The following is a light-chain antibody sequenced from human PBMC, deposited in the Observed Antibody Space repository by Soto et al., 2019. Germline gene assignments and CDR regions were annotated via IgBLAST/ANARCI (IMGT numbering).Light chain of an antibody. CDR1: QSVSSSY. CDR2: GAS. J-gene: IGKJ1*01. V-gene: IGKV3-20*01. CDR3: QQYGSVPQT. Sequence: EIVLTQSPGTLSLSPGERATLSCRASQSVSSSYLAWYQQKPGQAPRLLIYGASSRATGIPDRFSGSGSGTDFTLTISRLEPEDVAVYYCQQYGSVPQTFGQGTKVDIK.